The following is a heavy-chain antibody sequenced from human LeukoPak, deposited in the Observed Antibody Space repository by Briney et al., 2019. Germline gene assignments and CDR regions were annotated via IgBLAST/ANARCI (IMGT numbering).Heavy chain of an antibody. D-gene: IGHD6-19*01. J-gene: IGHJ5*02. CDR2: IYYSGST. V-gene: IGHV4-59*01. Sequence: SETLSLTCTVSGGSISSYYWSWIRQPPGKGLEWIGYIYYSGSTNYNPSLKSRVTISVDTSKNQFSLKLSSVTAADTAVYYCARGRRVAVAGQWFDPWGQGTLVTVSS. CDR3: ARGRRVAVAGQWFDP. CDR1: GGSISSYY.